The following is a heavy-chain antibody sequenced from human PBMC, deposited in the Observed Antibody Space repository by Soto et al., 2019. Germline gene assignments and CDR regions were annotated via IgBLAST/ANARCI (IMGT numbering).Heavy chain of an antibody. CDR2: IYTSGST. V-gene: IGHV4-4*07. CDR1: GGSISSYY. Sequence: SETLSLTCPVSGGSISSYYWSWIRQPAGKGLEWIGRIYTSGSTNYNPSLKSRVTMSVDTSKNQFSLKLSSVTAADTAVYYCARDGILGYCSSTSCYRYYGMDVWGQGTTVTVSS. CDR3: ARDGILGYCSSTSCYRYYGMDV. J-gene: IGHJ6*02. D-gene: IGHD2-2*01.